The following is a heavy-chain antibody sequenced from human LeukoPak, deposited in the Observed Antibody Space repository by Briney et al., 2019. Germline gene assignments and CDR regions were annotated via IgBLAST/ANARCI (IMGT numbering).Heavy chain of an antibody. D-gene: IGHD3-16*01. Sequence: SETLSLTCTVSGGSMSSYYWSWIRQPPGKQPEWIGYIYYSGSTTYSPSLKSRVIISVDTSKNEFSLKLTSVTAADTAVYYCARYGLIRGFEYWGQGTLVTVSS. J-gene: IGHJ4*02. V-gene: IGHV4-59*01. CDR2: IYYSGST. CDR1: GGSMSSYY. CDR3: ARYGLIRGFEY.